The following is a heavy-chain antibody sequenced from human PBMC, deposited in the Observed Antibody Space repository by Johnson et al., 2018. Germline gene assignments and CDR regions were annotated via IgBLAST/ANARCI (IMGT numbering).Heavy chain of an antibody. CDR3: AKDGLRSSGYYHYAFDL. Sequence: QVQLVQSGGGVVQPGRSLILSCAASGFTFSSYGMHWVRQAPGKGLEWVAVISYDGSNKYYADSVKGRFIISRDNSKNSLYLQMNSLGPEDPAFYYCAKDGLRSSGYYHYAFDLWGQGAMFTVSS. D-gene: IGHD3-22*01. J-gene: IGHJ3*01. V-gene: IGHV3-30*18. CDR1: GFTFSSYG. CDR2: ISYDGSNK.